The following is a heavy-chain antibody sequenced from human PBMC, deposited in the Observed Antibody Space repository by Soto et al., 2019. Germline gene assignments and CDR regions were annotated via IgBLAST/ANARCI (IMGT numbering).Heavy chain of an antibody. V-gene: IGHV3-7*03. CDR3: ARARYSSSHYFDY. CDR2: IKQDGSEK. Sequence: PGGSLRLSCAASGFTFSSYWMSWVRQAPGKGLEWVANIKQDGSEKYYVDSVKGRFTISRDNAKNSLYLQMNSLRAEDTAVYYCARARYSSSHYFDYWGQGTLVTVSS. CDR1: GFTFSSYW. J-gene: IGHJ4*02. D-gene: IGHD6-6*01.